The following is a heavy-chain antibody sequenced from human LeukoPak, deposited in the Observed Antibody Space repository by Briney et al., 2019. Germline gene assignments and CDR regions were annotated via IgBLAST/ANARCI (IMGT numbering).Heavy chain of an antibody. CDR3: AREGYDFWSGYYSSPFDY. CDR2: IYSGGST. Sequence: GGSLRLSCAASGFTVSSNYMSWVRQAPGKGLEWVSVIYSGGSTYYADSVKGRFTISRDNSKNTLYLQMNSLRAEDTAVYYCAREGYDFWSGYYSSPFDYWGQGTLVTVSS. D-gene: IGHD3-3*01. CDR1: GFTVSSNY. V-gene: IGHV3-53*01. J-gene: IGHJ4*02.